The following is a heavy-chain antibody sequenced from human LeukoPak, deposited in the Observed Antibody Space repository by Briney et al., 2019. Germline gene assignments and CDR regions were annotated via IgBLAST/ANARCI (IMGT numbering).Heavy chain of an antibody. V-gene: IGHV4-59*01. Sequence: SETLSLTCTVSGGSISSYYWSWIRQPPGKGLEWIGYIYYSGSTNYNPSLKSRVTISVDTSKNQFSLKLSSVTAADTAVYYCARAAGELYSSSWYFDLWGRGTLVTVSS. CDR2: IYYSGST. CDR1: GGSISSYY. J-gene: IGHJ2*01. D-gene: IGHD6-13*01. CDR3: ARAAGELYSSSWYFDL.